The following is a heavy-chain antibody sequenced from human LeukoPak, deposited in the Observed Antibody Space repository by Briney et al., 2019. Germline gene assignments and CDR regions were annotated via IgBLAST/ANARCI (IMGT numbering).Heavy chain of an antibody. V-gene: IGHV3-13*01. CDR1: GFTFSSYD. Sequence: GGSLRLSCAASGFTFSSYDMHWVRHATGKGLEWVSAIGTAGDTYYPGSVKGRFTISRENAKNSLYLQMNSLRAGDTAVYYCARGRSSGNPHDAFDTWGQGTMVTVSS. CDR2: IGTAGDT. CDR3: ARGRSSGNPHDAFDT. J-gene: IGHJ3*02. D-gene: IGHD3-22*01.